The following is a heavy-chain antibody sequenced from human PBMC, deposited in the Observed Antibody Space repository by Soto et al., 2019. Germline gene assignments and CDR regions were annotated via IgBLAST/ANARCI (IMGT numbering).Heavy chain of an antibody. V-gene: IGHV4-34*01. D-gene: IGHD5-18*01. CDR3: ARLQRGYSYGLV. CDR1: GGSVSGYY. Sequence: ASETLSLSCAVYGGSVSGYYWSWIRQPPGKGLEWIGETNHSGSTNYNPSLKSRVTISVDTSKNQFSLKLSSVTDADTAVYYCARLQRGYSYGLVWGQGTTVTVSS. J-gene: IGHJ6*02. CDR2: TNHSGST.